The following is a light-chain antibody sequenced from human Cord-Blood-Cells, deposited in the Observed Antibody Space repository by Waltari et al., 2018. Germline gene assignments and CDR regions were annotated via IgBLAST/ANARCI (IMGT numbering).Light chain of an antibody. V-gene: IGLV2-23*01. CDR3: CSYAGSSTGV. CDR2: EGS. Sequence: QSALTQPASVSGSPGQSLTIPCTGTSRVVGGHNLVSWYQQHPGKAPNLMVYEGSKRPAGGSNRFSGAKSASTGSLTSSGLQAEDEADYDCCSYAGSSTGVFGGGTKLTVL. J-gene: IGLJ3*02. CDR1: SRVVGGHNL.